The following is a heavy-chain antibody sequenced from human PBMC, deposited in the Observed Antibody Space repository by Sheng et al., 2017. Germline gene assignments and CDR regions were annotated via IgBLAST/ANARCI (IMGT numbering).Heavy chain of an antibody. V-gene: IGHV4-59*01. Sequence: QVQLQESGPGLVKPSETLSLTCTVSGGSISSYYWSWIRQPPGKGLEWIGYIYYSGSTNYNPSLKSRVTISVDTSKNQFSLKLSSVTAADTAVYYCARGHTATGWFDPWGQGTLVTVSS. J-gene: IGHJ5*02. CDR3: ARGHTATGWFDP. CDR1: GGSISSYY. CDR2: IYYSGST. D-gene: IGHD2-21*01.